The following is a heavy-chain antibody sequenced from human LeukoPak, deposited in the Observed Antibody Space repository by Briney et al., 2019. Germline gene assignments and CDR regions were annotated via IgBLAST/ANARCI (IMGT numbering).Heavy chain of an antibody. V-gene: IGHV3-30*03. D-gene: IGHD3-3*01. J-gene: IGHJ6*03. CDR3: VPRKEWSCYMDV. CDR2: ISYDGSNK. Sequence: PGGSLRLSCAASGFTFSSYGMHWVRQAPGKGLEWVAVISYDGSNKYYADSVKGRSTISRDNSKNTLYLQLNSLRAEDTAVYYCVPRKEWSCYMDVWGKGTTVTVSS. CDR1: GFTFSSYG.